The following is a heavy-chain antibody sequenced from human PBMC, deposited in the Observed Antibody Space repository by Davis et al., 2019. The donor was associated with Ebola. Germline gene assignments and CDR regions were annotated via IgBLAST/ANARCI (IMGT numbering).Heavy chain of an antibody. D-gene: IGHD5-24*01. CDR3: ASGEMGTIGDWNFYFGLDV. CDR1: GGSFSGYY. J-gene: IGHJ6*02. V-gene: IGHV4-59*01. Sequence: SETLSLTCAVYGGSFSGYYWSWIRQPPGKGLEWIGYISYSGSTNYNPSLKSRVTISVDTSKSQFSLKVSSVTAADTAVYYCASGEMGTIGDWNFYFGLDVWGQGTTVSVSS. CDR2: ISYSGST.